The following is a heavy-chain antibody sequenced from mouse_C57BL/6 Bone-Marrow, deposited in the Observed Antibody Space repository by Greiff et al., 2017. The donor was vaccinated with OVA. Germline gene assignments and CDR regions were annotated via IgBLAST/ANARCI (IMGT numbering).Heavy chain of an antibody. V-gene: IGHV1-64*01. CDR3: ARWARQLRLRYAWFAY. D-gene: IGHD3-2*02. CDR2: IHPNSGST. Sequence: QVQLQQPGAELVKPGASVKLSCKASGYTFTSYWMHWVKQRPGQGLEWIGMIHPNSGSTNYNEKFKSKATLTVDKSSSTAYMQLSSLTSEDSAVYYCARWARQLRLRYAWFAYWGQGTLVTVSA. J-gene: IGHJ3*01. CDR1: GYTFTSYW.